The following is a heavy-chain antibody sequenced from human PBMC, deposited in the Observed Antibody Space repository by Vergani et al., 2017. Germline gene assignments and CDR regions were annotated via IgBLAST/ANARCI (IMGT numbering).Heavy chain of an antibody. CDR2: IYTSGST. CDR1: GGSISSGSYY. D-gene: IGHD3-10*01. J-gene: IGHJ5*02. CDR3: ARDGPNYYGSRLYNWFDP. Sequence: QVQLQESGPGLVKPSQTLSLTCTVSGGSISSGSYYWSWIRQPAGKGLEWIGRIYTSGSTNYNPSLKSRVTISVDTSKNQFSLKLGSVTAADTAVYYCARDGPNYYGSRLYNWFDPWGQGTLVTVSS. V-gene: IGHV4-61*02.